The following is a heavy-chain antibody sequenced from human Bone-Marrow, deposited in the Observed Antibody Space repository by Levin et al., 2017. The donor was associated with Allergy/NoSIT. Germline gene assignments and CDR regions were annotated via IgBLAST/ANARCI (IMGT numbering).Heavy chain of an antibody. Sequence: GGSLRLSCAASGFTFSSYGMHWVRQAPGKGLEWVAVISYDGSNKYYADSVKGRFTISRDNSKNTLYLQMNSLRAEDTAVYYCAKTGSGWLFDYWGQGTLVTVSS. CDR3: AKTGSGWLFDY. CDR1: GFTFSSYG. CDR2: ISYDGSNK. D-gene: IGHD6-19*01. V-gene: IGHV3-30*18. J-gene: IGHJ4*02.